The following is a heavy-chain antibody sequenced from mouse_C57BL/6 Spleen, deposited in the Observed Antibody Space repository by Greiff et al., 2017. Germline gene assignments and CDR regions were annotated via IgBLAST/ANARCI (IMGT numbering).Heavy chain of an antibody. J-gene: IGHJ4*01. CDR1: GYTFTSYW. Sequence: VQLQQPGAELVMPGASVKLSCKASGYTFTSYWMNWVKQRPGQGLEWIGELDPSDSYTNYNEKFKGKFTLTVDTSSSTAYLQLRRLTSEDSAVXDCSTAVVLTFDYWGQGTSVTVSS. CDR3: STAVVLTFDY. D-gene: IGHD1-1*01. CDR2: LDPSDSYT. V-gene: IGHV1-69*01.